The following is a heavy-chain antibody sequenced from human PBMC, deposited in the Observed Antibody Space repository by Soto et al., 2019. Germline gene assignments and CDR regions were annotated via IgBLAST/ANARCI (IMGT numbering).Heavy chain of an antibody. V-gene: IGHV4-34*01. J-gene: IGHJ4*02. D-gene: IGHD3-9*01. CDR2: VSHSGNT. CDR3: ARAKFDSTGWHQFAI. CDR1: GGSFTGHF. Sequence: SETLSLTCTVSGGSFTGHFWSWVRQPPGKGLEWIGEVSHSGNTKYYPSLRSRVTLSVDSSKNQISLALTSVTAADMAVYYCARAKFDSTGWHQFAIWAQGTLVTVS.